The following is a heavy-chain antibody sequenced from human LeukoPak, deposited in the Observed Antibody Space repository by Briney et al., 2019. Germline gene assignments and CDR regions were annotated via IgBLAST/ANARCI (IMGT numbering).Heavy chain of an antibody. J-gene: IGHJ5*02. D-gene: IGHD3-9*01. CDR1: GGTFSSYA. CDR3: ARDLDSDGDNWFDP. Sequence: GASVKVSCKASGGTFSSYAISWVRQAPGQGLEWMGGIIPIFGTANYAQKFQGRVTITADESTSTAYMELSSLRSEDTAVYYCARDLDSDGDNWFDPWGQGTLVTVSS. CDR2: IIPIFGTA. V-gene: IGHV1-69*13.